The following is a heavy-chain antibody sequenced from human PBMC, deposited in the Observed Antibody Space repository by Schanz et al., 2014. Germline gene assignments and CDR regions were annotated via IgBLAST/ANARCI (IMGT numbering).Heavy chain of an antibody. D-gene: IGHD1-26*01. CDR2: ISGSGNTI. J-gene: IGHJ4*02. Sequence: EVQLVESGGNLVQPGGSLRLSCVASGFTFSSHSMNWVRQAPGQGLEWLSYISGSGNTIYYADSVKGRFTISRDNAKNSPSLQMDRLRDANTAVYYCARRYSGRYCFDYWGQGTLVAVSS. V-gene: IGHV3-48*02. CDR3: ARRYSGRYCFDY. CDR1: GFTFSSHS.